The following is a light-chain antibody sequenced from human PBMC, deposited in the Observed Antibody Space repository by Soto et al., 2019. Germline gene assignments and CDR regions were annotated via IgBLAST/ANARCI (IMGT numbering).Light chain of an antibody. Sequence: DIQMTQSPSTLSGSVGDRVTITCRASQTISSGLAWYQQKPGKAPKLLIYKASTLKSGVPSRFSGSGSGTEFNLTISSLQPDDFATYYCQHYNSYSEAFGQGNKVEL. V-gene: IGKV1-5*03. CDR3: QHYNSYSEA. CDR2: KAS. CDR1: QTISSG. J-gene: IGKJ1*01.